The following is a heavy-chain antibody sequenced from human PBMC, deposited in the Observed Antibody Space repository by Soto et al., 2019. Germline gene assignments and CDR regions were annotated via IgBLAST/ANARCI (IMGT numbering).Heavy chain of an antibody. V-gene: IGHV1-69*01. CDR2: IIPIFGTA. CDR1: GGTFSSYA. CDR3: ATIDCGEDY. D-gene: IGHD4-17*01. Sequence: QVQLVQSGAEVKKPGSSVKVSCKASGGTFSSYAISWVRQAPGQGLEWMGGIIPIFGTANYAQKFQGRVTITADESTSAAAMELSSRRSEDTDLDYCATIDCGEDYWGQGTLVTVPS. J-gene: IGHJ4*02.